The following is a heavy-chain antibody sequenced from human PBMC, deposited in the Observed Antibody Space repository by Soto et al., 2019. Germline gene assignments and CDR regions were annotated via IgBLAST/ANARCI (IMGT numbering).Heavy chain of an antibody. CDR3: ARLVGAYQHYIAY. Sequence: EVQLVESGGGLVKPGGSLRLSCAASGFTFSSNSMIWVRQAPGKGLEWVSYIDSTSMHIYYADSVKGRFTITRDNAKKSVYLQMTSLRDEDTAVYYCARLVGAYQHYIAYWGQGTLVTVSS. V-gene: IGHV3-21*02. CDR1: GFTFSSNS. CDR2: IDSTSMHI. D-gene: IGHD1-26*01. J-gene: IGHJ4*02.